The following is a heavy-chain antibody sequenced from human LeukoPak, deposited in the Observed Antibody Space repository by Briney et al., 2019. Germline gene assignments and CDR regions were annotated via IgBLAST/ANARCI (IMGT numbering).Heavy chain of an antibody. CDR3: AGSVPDYTRFDF. CDR1: GFTFSDYA. V-gene: IGHV3-23*05. J-gene: IGHJ4*02. CDR2: FKTNYNQV. Sequence: GGSLRLSCVASGFTFSDYAMNWVRQAPGKGLEWVSTFKTNYNQVYYAESVRGRFTISTDNSKNTAYLQMNSLRVEDTALYYCAGSVPDYTRFDFWGQGALVTVSS. D-gene: IGHD4-11*01.